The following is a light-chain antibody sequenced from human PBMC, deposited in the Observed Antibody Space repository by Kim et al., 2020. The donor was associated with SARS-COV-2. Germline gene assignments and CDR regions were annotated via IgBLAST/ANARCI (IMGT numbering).Light chain of an antibody. CDR2: YDS. V-gene: IGLV3-21*04. Sequence: SYELTQPPSVSVAPGKTARITCGGNNIGSKNVHWYQQKPGQAPVLVIYYDSDRPSGIPERFSGSNSGNTATLTISRVEAGDEADYYCQVWDSSSDHRVFG. J-gene: IGLJ2*01. CDR1: NIGSKN. CDR3: QVWDSSSDHRV.